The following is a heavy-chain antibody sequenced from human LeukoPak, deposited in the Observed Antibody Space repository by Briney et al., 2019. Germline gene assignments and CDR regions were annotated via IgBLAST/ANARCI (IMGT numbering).Heavy chain of an antibody. CDR2: LNPHSGDT. J-gene: IGHJ4*02. CDR1: GYSFTSYD. V-gene: IGHV1-8*01. Sequence: ASVKVSCKASGYSFTSYDINWVRQATGQGLEWMGWLNPHSGDTDSAQKFQGRVTMTRDTSINTAYMELSSPRTEDTAVYYCGRGGPGYTSSREIDYWGQGTLVTVSS. CDR3: GRGGPGYTSSREIDY. D-gene: IGHD6-13*01.